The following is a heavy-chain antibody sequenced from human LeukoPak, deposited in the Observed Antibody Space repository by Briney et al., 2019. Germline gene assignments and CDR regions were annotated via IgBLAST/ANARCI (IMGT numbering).Heavy chain of an antibody. CDR2: FDPEDGET. V-gene: IGHV1-24*01. CDR3: ATASVGYCSGGSCYTDYYYYYMDV. CDR1: GYTLTEFS. J-gene: IGHJ6*03. D-gene: IGHD2-15*01. Sequence: ASVTVSCKVSGYTLTEFSRHWVGQAPGKGLEWMGGFDPEDGETIYAQKFQGRVTMTEDTSTDTAYMELSSLRSGDTAVYYCATASVGYCSGGSCYTDYYYYYMDVWGNGTTFTVSS.